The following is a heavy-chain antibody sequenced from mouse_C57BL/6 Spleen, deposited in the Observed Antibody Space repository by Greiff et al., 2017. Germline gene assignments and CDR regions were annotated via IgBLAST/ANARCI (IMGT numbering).Heavy chain of an antibody. V-gene: IGHV1-80*01. CDR1: GYAFSSYW. CDR2: IYPGDGDT. Sequence: VQLQQSGAELVKPGASVKISCKASGYAFSSYWMNWVKQRPGKGLEWIGQIYPGDGDTNYNGKFTGKATLTADKSSSTAYMQLSSLTSEDSAVYFCARKSNYGWFAYGGQGTLVTVSA. J-gene: IGHJ3*01. CDR3: ARKSNYGWFAY. D-gene: IGHD2-5*01.